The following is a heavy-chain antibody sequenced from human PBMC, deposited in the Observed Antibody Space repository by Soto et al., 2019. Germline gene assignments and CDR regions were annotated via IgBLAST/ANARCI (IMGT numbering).Heavy chain of an antibody. J-gene: IGHJ5*02. V-gene: IGHV4-39*01. Sequence: SETLSLTCHVSGGSFSSSSYYWGWIRQSPGMGLEWIGSLYYSGTTYYNPSLKSRVTMSVDRTKNQFSLNLTSVTAADMAVYYCVRHSGYSSNWGEFDPWGQGILVTVSS. CDR3: VRHSGYSSNWGEFDP. CDR1: GGSFSSSSYY. CDR2: LYYSGTT. D-gene: IGHD5-18*01.